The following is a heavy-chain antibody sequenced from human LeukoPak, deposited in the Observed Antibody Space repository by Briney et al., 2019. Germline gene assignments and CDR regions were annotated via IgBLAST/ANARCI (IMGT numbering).Heavy chain of an antibody. J-gene: IGHJ5*02. D-gene: IGHD3-3*01. V-gene: IGHV1-2*04. CDR1: GYTFTGYY. Sequence: GASVKVSCKASGYTFTGYYMHWVRQAPGQGLEWMGWINPNSGGTNYAQKFQGWVTMTRDTSISTAYMELSRLRSDDTAVYYCARDSPHYDFWSGYAVIDPWGQGTLVTVSS. CDR3: ARDSPHYDFWSGYAVIDP. CDR2: INPNSGGT.